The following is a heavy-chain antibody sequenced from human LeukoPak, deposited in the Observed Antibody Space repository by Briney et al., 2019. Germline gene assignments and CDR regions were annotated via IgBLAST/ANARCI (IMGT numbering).Heavy chain of an antibody. CDR1: GYNFTTYW. Sequence: GDSLKISCNASGYNFTTYWIAWVRQVAGKGLECMGIIYPDDSDTRYSPSFQGQVSISADKSINTAYLQWSSLKAPDTAMYYCARRPAGAAGLFFDYWGQGALVTVSS. J-gene: IGHJ4*02. CDR3: ARRPAGAAGLFFDY. D-gene: IGHD6-19*01. CDR2: IYPDDSDT. V-gene: IGHV5-51*01.